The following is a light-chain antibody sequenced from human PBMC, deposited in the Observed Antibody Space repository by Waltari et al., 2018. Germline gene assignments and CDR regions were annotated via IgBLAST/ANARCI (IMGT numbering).Light chain of an antibody. J-gene: IGKJ1*01. V-gene: IGKV3-20*01. CDR2: HAS. Sequence: ENVLTQSPRTLSLSPRERATLSCRASQSISKYLAWYQQKPGQAPRLLIYHASSRAAGIPDRFSGSGSGTDFSLSISRLEPEDFAVYYCQHYESLPVTFGQGTKVEIK. CDR3: QHYESLPVT. CDR1: QSISKY.